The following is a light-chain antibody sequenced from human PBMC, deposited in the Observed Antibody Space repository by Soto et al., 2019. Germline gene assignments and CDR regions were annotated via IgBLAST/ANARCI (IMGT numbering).Light chain of an antibody. CDR1: SSDVGAYNY. J-gene: IGLJ3*02. V-gene: IGLV2-8*01. CDR2: EAS. CDR3: TSYVGSDIWV. Sequence: QSALTQPPSASGSPGQSVTISCTGTSSDVGAYNYVSWYQLYPGKAPKLMIYEASKRPSGVPDRFSGSKSGNTASLTVSGLQAEDEADYYCTSYVGSDIWVFGGGTKVTVL.